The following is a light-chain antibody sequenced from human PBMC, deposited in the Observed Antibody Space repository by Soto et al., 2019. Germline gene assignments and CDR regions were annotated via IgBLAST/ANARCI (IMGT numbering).Light chain of an antibody. V-gene: IGKV1-39*01. CDR3: QHTDSFPRT. CDR1: QSISSY. CDR2: AAS. J-gene: IGKJ1*01. Sequence: DLQMTQSPSSLSASVGDRVTITCRASQSISSYLNWYQHKPGKAPKLLMYAASSLPTGVPSRFSGSRSETDFALTISSLQRYDFATYYSQHTDSFPRTVGQGTKMEMK.